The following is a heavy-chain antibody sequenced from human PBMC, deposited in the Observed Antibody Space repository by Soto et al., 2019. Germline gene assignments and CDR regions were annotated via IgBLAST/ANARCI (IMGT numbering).Heavy chain of an antibody. V-gene: IGHV1-8*01. CDR1: GYTFTNYD. J-gene: IGHJ4*02. CDR3: VRVYGEIDY. CDR2: MNPKSGNT. Sequence: QVQLVQSGAEVKKPGASVKVSCKASGYTFTNYDINWVRQATGQGLEWMGWMNPKSGNTGYAQQFQGRVIMTRSASISKAYMELSSLRSEDTAVYYCVRVYGEIDYWGQGTLVTVSS. D-gene: IGHD4-17*01.